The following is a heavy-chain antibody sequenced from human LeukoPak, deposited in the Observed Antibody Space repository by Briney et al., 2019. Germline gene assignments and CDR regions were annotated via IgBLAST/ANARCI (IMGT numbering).Heavy chain of an antibody. J-gene: IGHJ6*02. Sequence: PGGSLRLSCAASGFTFSNYNMNWVRQAPGKGLEWVSYITNCGGTTHHADSVKGRFTISRDNAKKTLYLQMNSLRAEDTAVYYCARSIGLTGGGVDVWGQGTTVTVSS. D-gene: IGHD3-9*01. CDR1: GFTFSNYN. CDR3: ARSIGLTGGGVDV. V-gene: IGHV3-11*01. CDR2: ITNCGGTT.